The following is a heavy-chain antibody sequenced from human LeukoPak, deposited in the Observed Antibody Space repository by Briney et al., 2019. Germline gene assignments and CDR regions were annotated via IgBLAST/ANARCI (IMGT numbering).Heavy chain of an antibody. Sequence: ASVKVSCKASGYTFTSYGISWVRQAPGQGLEWMGWISAYNGNTNYAQELQGRVTMTTDTSTSTAYMELRSLRSDDTAVYYCARDSVGATSEDYWGQGTLVTVSS. CDR1: GYTFTSYG. D-gene: IGHD1-26*01. J-gene: IGHJ4*02. V-gene: IGHV1-18*01. CDR3: ARDSVGATSEDY. CDR2: ISAYNGNT.